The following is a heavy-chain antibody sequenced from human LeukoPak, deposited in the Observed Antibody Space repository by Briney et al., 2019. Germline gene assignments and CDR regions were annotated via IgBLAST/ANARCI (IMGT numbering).Heavy chain of an antibody. D-gene: IGHD4-11*01. CDR1: GFTFSSYA. J-gene: IGHJ4*02. CDR2: ISGSGGGT. CDR3: AKDQRYSNLG. Sequence: GGSLRLSCAASGFTFSSYAMTWVRQAPGKGLEWVSRISGSGGGTYHADSVKGRFTISRDNSRNTLYLQMDSLRADDTAVYYCAKDQRYSNLGGGQGTLVTVSS. V-gene: IGHV3-23*01.